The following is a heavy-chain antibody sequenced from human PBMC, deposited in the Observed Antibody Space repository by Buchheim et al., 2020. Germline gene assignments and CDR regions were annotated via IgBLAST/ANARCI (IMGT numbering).Heavy chain of an antibody. CDR1: GFTFSSYG. Sequence: QVQLVESGGGVVQPGRSLRLSCAASGFTFSSYGMHWVRQAPGKGLEWVAVIWYDGSNKYYADSVKGRFTISRDNSKNTLYLQMNSLRAEDTAVYYCARDGCSSTSRSVFGAYYYYYGMDVWGQGTT. D-gene: IGHD2-2*01. V-gene: IGHV3-33*01. J-gene: IGHJ6*02. CDR2: IWYDGSNK. CDR3: ARDGCSSTSRSVFGAYYYYYGMDV.